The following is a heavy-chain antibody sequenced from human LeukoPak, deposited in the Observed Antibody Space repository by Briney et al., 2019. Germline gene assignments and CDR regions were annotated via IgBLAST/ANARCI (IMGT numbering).Heavy chain of an antibody. CDR2: MHAGNEST. J-gene: IGHJ4*02. CDR3: VRGHRITCGDNCSPFDY. CDR1: GYTFTTYT. V-gene: IGHV1-3*01. Sequence: ASVKVSCKASGYTFTTYTMHWVRQAPGQGLEWMGWMHAGNESTKYSQKFQGRVTITWDTSASTAYMELSSLRSEDTAVYYCVRGHRITCGDNCSPFDYWGQGALVTVSS. D-gene: IGHD2-21*01.